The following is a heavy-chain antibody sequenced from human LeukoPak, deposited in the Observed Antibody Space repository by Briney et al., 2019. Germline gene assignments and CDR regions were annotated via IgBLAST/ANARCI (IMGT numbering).Heavy chain of an antibody. CDR2: IKSKTDGGTT. CDR3: TTDIILLWFRELLKDIDY. J-gene: IGHJ4*02. V-gene: IGHV3-15*01. D-gene: IGHD3-10*01. CDR1: GFTFSNAW. Sequence: PGGSLRLSCAASGFTFSNAWMSWVRQAPGKGLEWVGRIKSKTDGGTTDYAAPVKGRFTISRDDSKNTLYLQMNSLKTEDTAVYYCTTDIILLWFRELLKDIDYWGQGTLVTVSS.